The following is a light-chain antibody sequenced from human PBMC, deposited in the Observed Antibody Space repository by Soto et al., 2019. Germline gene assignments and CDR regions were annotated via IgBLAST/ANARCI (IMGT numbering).Light chain of an antibody. CDR1: QSVTVNS. Sequence: EILLTQSPSTLSLSPGEGVTLSCRASQSVTVNSLAWYQQKPGQAPRLLIYAASTRAAAVPDRFTDSGSGTDFALTISRLEPEDFGVYYCQQYGDSPLTSGPGTKVDI. CDR2: AAS. V-gene: IGKV3-20*01. CDR3: QQYGDSPLT. J-gene: IGKJ3*01.